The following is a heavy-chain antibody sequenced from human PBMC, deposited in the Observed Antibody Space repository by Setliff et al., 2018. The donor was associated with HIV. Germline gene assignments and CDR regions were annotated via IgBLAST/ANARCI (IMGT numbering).Heavy chain of an antibody. CDR1: GGSIRSHF. CDR2: VYYRAKTGATT. CDR3: ARDVAPPLAGDVWSGNGL. J-gene: IGHJ4*02. Sequence: PSETLSLTCSVSGGSIRSHFWSWIRQAPGKGLQWIGNVYYRAKTGATTYHTPSLRSRISISLDVSKNPLSLRLRSVTAADKAIYYCARDVAPPLAGDVWSGNGLWGQGTQVTRSP. V-gene: IGHV4-59*11. D-gene: IGHD3-3*01.